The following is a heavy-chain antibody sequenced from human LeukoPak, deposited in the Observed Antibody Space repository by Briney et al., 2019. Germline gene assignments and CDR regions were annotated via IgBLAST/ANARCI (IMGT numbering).Heavy chain of an antibody. D-gene: IGHD6-19*01. Sequence: GASVKVSCKASGYTFTSYYMHWVRQAPGQGLEWMGIINPSGGSTSYAQKFQGRVTMTRDTSTSTAYMELRSLRSDDTAVYYCAREESSGWYDYFDYWGQGTLVTVSS. CDR1: GYTFTSYY. CDR2: INPSGGST. V-gene: IGHV1-46*01. CDR3: AREESSGWYDYFDY. J-gene: IGHJ4*02.